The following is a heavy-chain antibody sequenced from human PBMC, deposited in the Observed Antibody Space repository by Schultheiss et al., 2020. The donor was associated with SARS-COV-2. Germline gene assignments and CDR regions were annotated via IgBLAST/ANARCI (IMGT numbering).Heavy chain of an antibody. CDR2: MNPNSGNT. Sequence: ASVKVSCKASGYTFTSYDINWVRQATGQGLEWMGWMNPNSGNTGYAQKFQGRVTMTRNTSISTAYMELSSLRSEDTAVYYCAGVVGATTWNYYGMDVWGQGTTVTVSS. V-gene: IGHV1-8*01. J-gene: IGHJ6*02. CDR1: GYTFTSYD. CDR3: AGVVGATTWNYYGMDV. D-gene: IGHD1-26*01.